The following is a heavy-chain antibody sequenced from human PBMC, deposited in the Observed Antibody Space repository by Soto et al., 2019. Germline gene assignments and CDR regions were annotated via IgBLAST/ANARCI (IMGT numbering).Heavy chain of an antibody. V-gene: IGHV1-69*13. CDR1: GGTFSSYA. Sequence: GASVKVSCKASGGTFSSYAISWVRQAPGRGLEWMGGIIPIFGTANYAQKFQGRVTITADESTSTAYMELSSLRSEDTAVYYCARGYCSGGSCYQIDYWGQGTLVTVSS. D-gene: IGHD2-15*01. CDR2: IIPIFGTA. J-gene: IGHJ4*02. CDR3: ARGYCSGGSCYQIDY.